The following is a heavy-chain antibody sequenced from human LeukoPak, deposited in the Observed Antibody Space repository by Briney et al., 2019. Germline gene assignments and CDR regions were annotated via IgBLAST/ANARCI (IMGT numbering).Heavy chain of an antibody. CDR1: GFTFSSYS. CDR2: ISSSSSYI. V-gene: IGHV3-21*01. D-gene: IGHD1-26*01. CDR3: ARAMGELLVDY. J-gene: IGHJ4*02. Sequence: GGSLRLSCAASGFTFSSYSMNWVRQAPGKGLEWVSSISSSSSYIYYADSVKGRFTFSRDNAKNSLYLQMNSLRVEDTAVYYCARAMGELLVDYWGQGTLVTVSS.